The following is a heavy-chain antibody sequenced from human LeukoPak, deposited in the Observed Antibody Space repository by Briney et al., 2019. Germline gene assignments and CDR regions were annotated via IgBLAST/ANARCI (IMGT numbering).Heavy chain of an antibody. D-gene: IGHD3-22*01. CDR2: INHGEST. V-gene: IGHV4-34*01. CDR3: ARGRTYYYDTSGYYPSIYYGMDV. Sequence: PSETLSLTCAVSGGSFSGYYWYWIRQPPGKGLEWIGEINHGESTNYNPSLKSRATLSVDTSKNQYSLKLTSVTAADTAVYYCARGRTYYYDTSGYYPSIYYGMDVWGQGTTVIVSS. CDR1: GGSFSGYY. J-gene: IGHJ6*02.